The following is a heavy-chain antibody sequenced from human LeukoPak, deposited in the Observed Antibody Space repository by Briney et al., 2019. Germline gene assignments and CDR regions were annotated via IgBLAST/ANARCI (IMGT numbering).Heavy chain of an antibody. D-gene: IGHD4-23*01. CDR2: VSHDGIGT. V-gene: IGHV3-30*04. J-gene: IGHJ4*02. CDR1: GFTFSVSP. CDR3: ARESVVTTGYYFDY. Sequence: PGGSLRLSCAASGFTFSVSPMHWVRQAPGKGLEWVAGVSHDGIGTYYADSVKGRFTISRDNSKNTLYLQMNSLRAEDTAVYYCARESVVTTGYYFDYWGQGTLVTVSS.